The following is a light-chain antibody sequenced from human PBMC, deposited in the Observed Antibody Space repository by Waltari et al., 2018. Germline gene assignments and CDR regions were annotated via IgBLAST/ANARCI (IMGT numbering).Light chain of an antibody. V-gene: IGLV2-23*02. Sequence: QSALTQPASVSGSPGPSITIPCTGTSSNIGDYTLVSWFQHHPGKVPELVMYYVTKRPSGISDRFSGSKSGNTASLTISALQADDEADYYCCSYSTSGSWMFGGGTKVTVL. CDR2: YVT. CDR3: CSYSTSGSWM. J-gene: IGLJ3*02. CDR1: SSNIGDYTL.